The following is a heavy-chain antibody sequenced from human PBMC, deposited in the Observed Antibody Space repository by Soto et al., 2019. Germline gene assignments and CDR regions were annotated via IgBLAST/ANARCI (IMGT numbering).Heavy chain of an antibody. Sequence: PSETLSLTCTVSGGSISSYYWSWIRQPPGKGLEWIGYIYYSGSTNYNPSLKSRVTISVDTSKNQFSLKLSSVTAADTAVYYCARQGEAAEYYFDYWGQGTLVTVSS. J-gene: IGHJ4*02. CDR1: GGSISSYY. CDR3: ARQGEAAEYYFDY. CDR2: IYYSGST. V-gene: IGHV4-59*08. D-gene: IGHD6-13*01.